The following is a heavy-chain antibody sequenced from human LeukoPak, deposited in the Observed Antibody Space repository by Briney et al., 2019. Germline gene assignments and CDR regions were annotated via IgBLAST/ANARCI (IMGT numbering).Heavy chain of an antibody. V-gene: IGHV7-4-1*02. CDR3: ARDRSSSWYYRWFDP. CDR1: GGTFSSYA. J-gene: IGHJ5*02. Sequence: ASVRVSCKASGGTFSSYAISWVRQAPGQGLEWMGWINTNTGNPTYAQGFTGRFVFSLDTSVSTAYLQISSLKAEDTAVYYCARDRSSSWYYRWFDPWGQGTLVTVSS. CDR2: INTNTGNP. D-gene: IGHD6-13*01.